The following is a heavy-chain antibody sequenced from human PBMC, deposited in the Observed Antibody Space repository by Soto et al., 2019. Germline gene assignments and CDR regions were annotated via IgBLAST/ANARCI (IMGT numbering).Heavy chain of an antibody. V-gene: IGHV3-30*18. CDR3: AKYRDLWFGELHYYYYGMDF. J-gene: IGHJ6*02. Sequence: QVQLVESGGGVVQPGRSLRLSCAASGFTFSSYGMHWVRQAPGKGLEWVAVISYDGSNKYYADSVKGRFTISRDNSKNTLYLQMNSLRAEDTAVYYCAKYRDLWFGELHYYYYGMDFWGQATTVTVSS. CDR2: ISYDGSNK. D-gene: IGHD3-10*01. CDR1: GFTFSSYG.